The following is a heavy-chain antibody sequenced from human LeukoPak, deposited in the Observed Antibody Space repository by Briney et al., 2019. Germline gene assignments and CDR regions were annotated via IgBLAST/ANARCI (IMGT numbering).Heavy chain of an antibody. CDR2: ITWNGGNT. CDR1: QFTFDDYG. Sequence: PGGSLRLSCAASQFTFDDYGMNWVRQAPGRGLEWVSGITWNGGNTGYADSVKGRFTISRDNAKGYLYLQMDSLRAEDTAFYYCARAHVNGDFKNRFDHWGQGILVIVSS. V-gene: IGHV3-20*04. D-gene: IGHD2-21*02. CDR3: ARAHVNGDFKNRFDH. J-gene: IGHJ5*02.